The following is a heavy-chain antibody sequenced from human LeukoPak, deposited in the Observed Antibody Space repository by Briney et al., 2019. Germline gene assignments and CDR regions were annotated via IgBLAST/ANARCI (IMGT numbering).Heavy chain of an antibody. J-gene: IGHJ4*02. V-gene: IGHV4-34*01. CDR3: ARGGPKAAAIMEQQLAPFDY. CDR2: INRSGST. D-gene: IGHD6-13*01. Sequence: SETLSLTCAVYGGSFSGYYWSWIRQPPGKGLEWIGEINRSGSTNYNPSLKSRVTISVDTSKNQFSLKLSSVTAADTAVYYCARGGPKAAAIMEQQLAPFDYWGQGTLVTVSS. CDR1: GGSFSGYY.